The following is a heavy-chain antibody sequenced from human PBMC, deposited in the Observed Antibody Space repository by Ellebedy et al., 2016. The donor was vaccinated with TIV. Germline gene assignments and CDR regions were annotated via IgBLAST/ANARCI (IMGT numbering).Heavy chain of an antibody. J-gene: IGHJ4*02. D-gene: IGHD6-13*01. V-gene: IGHV3-30-3*01. CDR2: ISYDGSNK. CDR3: ARPLFYRSSWYIPLGY. Sequence: GESLKISCAASGFTFSSYAMHWVRQAPGKGLEWVAVISYDGSNKYYADSVKGRFTISRDNSKNTLYLQMNSLRAEDTAVYYCARPLFYRSSWYIPLGYWGQGTLVTVSS. CDR1: GFTFSSYA.